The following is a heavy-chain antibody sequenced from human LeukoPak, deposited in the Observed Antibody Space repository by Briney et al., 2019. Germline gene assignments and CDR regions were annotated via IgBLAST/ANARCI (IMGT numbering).Heavy chain of an antibody. Sequence: GGSLRLSCAASRFTLTVYTMSLGSQAPGKGLEWVSTISVVGDSTYYAESVKGRFTMSRDNSKNTVYLQINSLRVEDTAIYYCAKRAEGCSAVSCYYYYGDVWGKGTTVTVSS. CDR3: AKRAEGCSAVSCYYYYGDV. D-gene: IGHD2-15*01. CDR1: RFTLTVYT. J-gene: IGHJ6*03. CDR2: ISVVGDST. V-gene: IGHV3-23*01.